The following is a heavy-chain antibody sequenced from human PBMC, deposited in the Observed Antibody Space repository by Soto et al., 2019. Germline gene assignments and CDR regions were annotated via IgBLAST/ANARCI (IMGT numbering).Heavy chain of an antibody. Sequence: PSETLSLTCAVYGGSFSGYYWSWIRQPPGKGLEWIGEINHSGSTNYNPSLKSRVTISVDTSKNQFSLKLSSVTAADTAVYYCASVLSSSNPPYYYGMDVWGQGTTVTVS. CDR2: INHSGST. J-gene: IGHJ6*02. CDR1: GGSFSGYY. V-gene: IGHV4-34*01. D-gene: IGHD6-6*01. CDR3: ASVLSSSNPPYYYGMDV.